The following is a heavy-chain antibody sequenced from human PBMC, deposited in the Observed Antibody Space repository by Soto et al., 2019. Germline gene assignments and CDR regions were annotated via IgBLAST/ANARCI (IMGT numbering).Heavy chain of an antibody. CDR3: ATSRASIAVAGETEYYFDY. Sequence: QVQLVQSGAEVRKPGASVTISCKASGYTFTGYYVHWVRQAPGQGLEWMGWINPNSGGTNYAQNFQGWVSMTRDTSISTVYMELSRLRYDDRAVYYCATSRASIAVAGETEYYFDYWGQGTLVTVSS. D-gene: IGHD6-19*01. J-gene: IGHJ4*02. CDR2: INPNSGGT. V-gene: IGHV1-2*04. CDR1: GYTFTGYY.